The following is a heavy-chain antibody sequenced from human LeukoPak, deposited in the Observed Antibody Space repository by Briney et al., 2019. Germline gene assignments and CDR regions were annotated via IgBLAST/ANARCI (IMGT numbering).Heavy chain of an antibody. CDR1: RFTFSSYS. CDR2: ISSSSSNI. CDR3: ARDVGGYYYDSSGYRLDY. V-gene: IGHV3-21*01. Sequence: GGSLRLSCAASRFTFSSYSMNWVRQAPGKGLEWVSSISSSSSNIYYADSVKGRFTISRDNAKNSLYLQMNSLRAEDTAVYYCARDVGGYYYDSSGYRLDYWGQGTLVTVSS. D-gene: IGHD3-22*01. J-gene: IGHJ4*02.